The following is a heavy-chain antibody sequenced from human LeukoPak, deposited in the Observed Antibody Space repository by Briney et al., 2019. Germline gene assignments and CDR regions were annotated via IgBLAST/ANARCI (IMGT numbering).Heavy chain of an antibody. CDR2: LYTSGST. V-gene: IGHV4-61*02. CDR1: GGSIRSDIYY. D-gene: IGHD6-13*01. J-gene: IGHJ6*03. Sequence: SETLSLTCTVSGGSIRSDIYYWNWIRQPAGKGLKWIGRLYTSGSTNYNPSLQSRVTISVDMSKNQLSLTLTSVTAADTAVYYCARNQQFYYYMDVWGKGTTVTVSS. CDR3: ARNQQFYYYMDV.